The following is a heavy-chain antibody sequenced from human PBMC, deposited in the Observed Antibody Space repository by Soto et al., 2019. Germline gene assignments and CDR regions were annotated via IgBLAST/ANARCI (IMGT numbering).Heavy chain of an antibody. CDR3: ARVKEDTAMVQGGYYFDY. Sequence: GGSLRLSCAASGFTVSSNYMSWVRQAPGKGLEWVSVIYSGGSTYYADSVKGRFTISRDNSKNTLYLQMNSLRAEDTAVYYCARVKEDTAMVQGGYYFDYWGQGTLVTVSS. V-gene: IGHV3-66*01. CDR2: IYSGGST. CDR1: GFTVSSNY. J-gene: IGHJ4*02. D-gene: IGHD5-18*01.